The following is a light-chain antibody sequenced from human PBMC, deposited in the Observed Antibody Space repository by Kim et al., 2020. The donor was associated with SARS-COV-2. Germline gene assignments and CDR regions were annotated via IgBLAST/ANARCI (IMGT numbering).Light chain of an antibody. CDR2: DVS. J-gene: IGLJ3*02. Sequence: SALTQPASVSGSPGQSITISCIGTSSDVGGYNYVSWHQQHPGKAPKLMIYDVSKRPSGVSNRFSGSKSGNTASLTISGLQTEDEADYYCTSYTSSNTWVFGGGTQLTVL. V-gene: IGLV2-14*01. CDR1: SSDVGGYNY. CDR3: TSYTSSNTWV.